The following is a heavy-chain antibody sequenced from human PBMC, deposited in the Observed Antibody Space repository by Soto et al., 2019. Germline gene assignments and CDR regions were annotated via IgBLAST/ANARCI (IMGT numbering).Heavy chain of an antibody. CDR3: ARDLWKFTTDIDY. V-gene: IGHV3-48*02. CDR1: GFTFSSYA. Sequence: EVRLVESGGGLTQPGGSLRLSCATSGFTFSSYAMNWFRQPPGKGLEWISYINIKSDSIYYADSVKGRFIVSRDNAKNSLYLQMNSLRDEDTAVYYCARDLWKFTTDIDYWGQGTLVTVSS. D-gene: IGHD1-1*01. CDR2: INIKSDSI. J-gene: IGHJ4*02.